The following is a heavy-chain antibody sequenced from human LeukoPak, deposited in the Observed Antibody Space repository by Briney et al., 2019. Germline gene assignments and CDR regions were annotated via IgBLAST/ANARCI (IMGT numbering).Heavy chain of an antibody. Sequence: SETLSLTCTVSGGSIRSGSHYWAWIRQPPGKGLEWIGSIYYSGSTYYNPSLENRVTISIDTSKNHFSLKLSSLSAADTSVYYCAKRDDSGGNLVDLWGQGTPVTVSS. J-gene: IGHJ4*02. CDR1: GGSIRSGSHY. V-gene: IGHV4-39*02. CDR3: AKRDDSGGNLVDL. CDR2: IYYSGST. D-gene: IGHD3-22*01.